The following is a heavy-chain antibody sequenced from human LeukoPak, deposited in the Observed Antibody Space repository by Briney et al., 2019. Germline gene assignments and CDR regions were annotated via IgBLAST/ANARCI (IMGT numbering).Heavy chain of an antibody. CDR1: GFTSSNFG. CDR2: IWSDGSNE. J-gene: IGHJ5*02. V-gene: IGHV3-33*06. Sequence: GRSLRLSCAASGFTSSNFGMHWVRQAPGKGLEWVAVIWSDGSNEYYADSVRGRFTISRDNSKSTVYLQMNSLRAEDTAVYYCAKDASGPYSSLFDPWGQGTLVIVSS. D-gene: IGHD6-19*01. CDR3: AKDASGPYSSLFDP.